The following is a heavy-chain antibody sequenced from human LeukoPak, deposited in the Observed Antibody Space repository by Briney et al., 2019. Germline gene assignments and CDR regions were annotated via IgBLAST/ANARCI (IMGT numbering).Heavy chain of an antibody. D-gene: IGHD3-3*01. Sequence: PGGSLRLSCAASGFTFSSYWMSWVRQAPGKGLEWVANIKQDGSEKYYVDSVKGRFTISGDNAKNSLYLQMNSLRAEDTAVYYCARVPVEASYDFWSGYYPYYYYYYMDVWGKGTTVTVSS. J-gene: IGHJ6*03. V-gene: IGHV3-7*01. CDR1: GFTFSSYW. CDR3: ARVPVEASYDFWSGYYPYYYYYYMDV. CDR2: IKQDGSEK.